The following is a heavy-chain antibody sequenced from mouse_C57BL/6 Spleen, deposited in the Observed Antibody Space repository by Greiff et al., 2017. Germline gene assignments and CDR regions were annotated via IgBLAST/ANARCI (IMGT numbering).Heavy chain of an antibody. V-gene: IGHV5-9*01. CDR1: GFTFSSYT. CDR2: ISGGGGNT. J-gene: IGHJ4*01. Sequence: EVKVEESGGGLVKPGGSLKLSCAASGFTFSSYTMSWVRQTPEKRLEWVATISGGGGNTYYPDSVKGRFTISRDKAKNTLYLQMSSLRSEDTALYYCARVGYYIAMDYWGQGTSVTVSS. CDR3: ARVGYYIAMDY. D-gene: IGHD2-3*01.